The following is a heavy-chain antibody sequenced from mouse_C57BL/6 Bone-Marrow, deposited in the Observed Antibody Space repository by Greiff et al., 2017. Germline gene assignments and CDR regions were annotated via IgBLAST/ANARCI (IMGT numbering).Heavy chain of an antibody. Sequence: EVILVESGGGLVQPGGSMKLSCAASGFTFSDAWMDWVRQSPEKGLEWVAEIRNKANNHATSYAESVKGRFTISSDDSKSSVYLQMNSLRAEDTGIYYCTRGVYYYRGFAYWGQGTLVTVSA. V-gene: IGHV6-6*01. CDR2: IRNKANNHAT. CDR3: TRGVYYYRGFAY. J-gene: IGHJ3*01. CDR1: GFTFSDAW. D-gene: IGHD1-1*01.